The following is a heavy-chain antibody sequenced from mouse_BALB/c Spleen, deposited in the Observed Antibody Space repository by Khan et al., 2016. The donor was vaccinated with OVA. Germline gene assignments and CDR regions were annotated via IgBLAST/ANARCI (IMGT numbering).Heavy chain of an antibody. CDR1: GFTFSSFG. CDR2: ISSDSSTI. J-gene: IGHJ2*01. Sequence: EVKLVESGGGLVQPGGSRKLSCAASGFTFSSFGMHWVRQAPEKGLEWVAYISSDSSTIYYADTVKGRFTISRDNPKNTLFLQMTSLRSDDTAMYYCTRSFYYGYYFDYWGQGTTLTVAS. CDR3: TRSFYYGYYFDY. D-gene: IGHD1-1*01. V-gene: IGHV5-17*02.